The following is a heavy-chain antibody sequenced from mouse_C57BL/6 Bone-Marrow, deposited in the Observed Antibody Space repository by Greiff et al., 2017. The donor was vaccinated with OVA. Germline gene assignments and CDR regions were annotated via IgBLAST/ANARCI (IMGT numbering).Heavy chain of an antibody. D-gene: IGHD1-1*01. J-gene: IGHJ2*01. CDR2: INPNNGGT. CDR3: ARRRLLGYYYGSVFDY. CDR1: GYTFTDYY. V-gene: IGHV1-26*01. Sequence: EVQLQQSGPELVKPGASVKISCKASGYTFTDYYMNWVKQSHGKSLEWIGDINPNNGGTSYNQKFKGKATLTVDKSSSTAYMELRSLTSEDSAVYYCARRRLLGYYYGSVFDYWGQGTTLTVSS.